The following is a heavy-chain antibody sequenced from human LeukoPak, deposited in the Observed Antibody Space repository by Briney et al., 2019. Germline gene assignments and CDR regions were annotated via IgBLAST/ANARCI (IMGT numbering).Heavy chain of an antibody. J-gene: IGHJ4*02. Sequence: QPGGSLRLSCAASEFTFSTYAMSWVRQAPGKGLEWVSAINAGGSNTFYADSVKGRFTISRDNSKNTLYLQMNSLRAEDTAVYYCAKRWGTVTTKRLKDYYFDYWGQGTLVTVSS. D-gene: IGHD4-17*01. V-gene: IGHV3-23*01. CDR3: AKRWGTVTTKRLKDYYFDY. CDR1: EFTFSTYA. CDR2: INAGGSNT.